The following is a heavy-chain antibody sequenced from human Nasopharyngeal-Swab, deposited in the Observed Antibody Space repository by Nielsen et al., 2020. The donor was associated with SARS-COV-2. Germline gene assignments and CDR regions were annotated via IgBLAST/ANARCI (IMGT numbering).Heavy chain of an antibody. J-gene: IGHJ3*02. D-gene: IGHD4-17*01. CDR1: GYTFITFG. V-gene: IGHV1-18*01. CDR3: ARDNESGDYYAYDI. Sequence: ASVKVSCKASGYTFITFGITWVRQAPGQGLEWMGWISAYNGNTNYAQKFQDGVTMTTDTSTTTAYMELRGLKTDDTAVYCCARDNESGDYYAYDIWGQGTTVTVSS. CDR2: ISAYNGNT.